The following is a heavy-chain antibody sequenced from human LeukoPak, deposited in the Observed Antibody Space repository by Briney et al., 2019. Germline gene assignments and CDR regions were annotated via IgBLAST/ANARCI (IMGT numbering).Heavy chain of an antibody. CDR3: ARELSSGYYADAFDI. V-gene: IGHV4-38-2*02. CDR2: IYHSGST. D-gene: IGHD3-22*01. Sequence: PSETLSLTCTVSGYSISSGYYWGWIRQPPGKGLEWIGSIYHSGSTYYNPSLKSRVTISVDTSKNQFSLKLSSVTAADTAVYYCARELSSGYYADAFDIWGQGTMVTVSS. J-gene: IGHJ3*02. CDR1: GYSISSGYY.